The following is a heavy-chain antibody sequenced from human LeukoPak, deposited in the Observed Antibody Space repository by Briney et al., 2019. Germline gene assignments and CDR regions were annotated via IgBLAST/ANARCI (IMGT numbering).Heavy chain of an antibody. J-gene: IGHJ4*02. CDR3: ARGQFDSSGWYYFDY. CDR2: IYYSGST. CDR1: GGSISSGGYY. V-gene: IGHV4-31*03. D-gene: IGHD6-19*01. Sequence: ASETLSLTCTVSGGSISSGGYYWSWIRQHPGKGLEWIGYIYYSGSTYYNPSLKSRVTISVDRSKNQFSLKLSSVTAADTAVYYCARGQFDSSGWYYFDYWGQGTLVTVSS.